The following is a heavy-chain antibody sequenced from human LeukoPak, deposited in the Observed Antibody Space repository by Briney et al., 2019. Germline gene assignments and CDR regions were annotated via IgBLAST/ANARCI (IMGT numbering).Heavy chain of an antibody. CDR1: GYSFTSYW. D-gene: IGHD1-26*01. CDR2: IYPGDSDT. CDR3: ARPSPLPGSYWFDY. J-gene: IGHJ4*02. V-gene: IGHV5-51*01. Sequence: GESLKISCKGSGYSFTSYWIGWVRQMPGKGLEWMGIIYPGDSDTRYSPSFQGQVTTSADKFISTAYLQWSSLKASDTAMYYCARPSPLPGSYWFDYWGQGTLVTVSS.